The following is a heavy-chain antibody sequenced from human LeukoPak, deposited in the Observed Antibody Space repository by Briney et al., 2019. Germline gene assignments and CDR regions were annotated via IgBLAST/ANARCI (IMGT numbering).Heavy chain of an antibody. CDR2: IYYSGTT. Sequence: SETLSLTCTVSGGSITNFYGGWIRQSPGKGLELIGYIYYSGTTNYSHSLKSRVSISVDTSKKQFSLQLSSVTAADTAVYYCARSPGGGFDIWGQGTMVTVSS. CDR1: GGSITNFY. V-gene: IGHV4-59*01. D-gene: IGHD2-15*01. CDR3: ARSPGGGFDI. J-gene: IGHJ3*02.